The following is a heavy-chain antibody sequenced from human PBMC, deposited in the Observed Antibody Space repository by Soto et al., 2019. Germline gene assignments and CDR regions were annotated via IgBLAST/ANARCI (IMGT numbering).Heavy chain of an antibody. CDR3: AHVLVVVANYGMDV. V-gene: IGHV2-5*02. CDR1: GFSLSTSGVG. CDR2: IYWDDDK. D-gene: IGHD2-15*01. Sequence: QITLKESGPPLVKPTQTLTLTCTFSGFSLSTSGVGVGWIRQPPGKALEWLALIYWDDDKRYSPSLTSRLTITKDTSKSQVVLTMTNMDPVDTATYYCAHVLVVVANYGMDVWGQGTTVTVSS. J-gene: IGHJ6*02.